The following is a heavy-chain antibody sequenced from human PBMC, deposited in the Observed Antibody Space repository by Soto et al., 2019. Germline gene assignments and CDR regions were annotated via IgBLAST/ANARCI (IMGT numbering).Heavy chain of an antibody. Sequence: EVQLVESGGVLVKPGGSLRLSCAASGFTFSNAWMSWVRQAPGKGLEWVGRIKSKTAGGTTEYAAPVKGRFTISRDDSKNTLYLQMNSLKTEYTAVYYSTTDRRYDILTGYYNPPFDYSGQGTMVTVSS. V-gene: IGHV3-15*01. J-gene: IGHJ4*02. CDR1: GFTFSNAW. CDR2: IKSKTAGGTT. D-gene: IGHD3-9*01. CDR3: TTDRRYDILTGYYNPPFDY.